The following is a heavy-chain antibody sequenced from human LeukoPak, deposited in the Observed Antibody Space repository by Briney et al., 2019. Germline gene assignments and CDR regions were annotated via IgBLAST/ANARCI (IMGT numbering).Heavy chain of an antibody. Sequence: GASVKVSCKASGYTFTAYNMDWVRQAPGHGLEWMGWINPNSGGTNYAQKFQGRVTMTRDTTVSTAYMELSRLRSDDTAAYYCAPQLGRLTDYWGQGTLVTVSS. V-gene: IGHV1-2*02. D-gene: IGHD7-27*01. CDR3: APQLGRLTDY. CDR1: GYTFTAYN. CDR2: INPNSGGT. J-gene: IGHJ4*02.